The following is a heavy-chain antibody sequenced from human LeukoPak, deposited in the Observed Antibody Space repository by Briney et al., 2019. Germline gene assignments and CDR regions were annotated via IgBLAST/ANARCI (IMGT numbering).Heavy chain of an antibody. CDR2: INHSGST. D-gene: IGHD3-9*01. CDR1: GGSFSGYY. Sequence: PSETLSLTCAVYGGSFSGYYWSWIRQPPGKGLEWIGEINHSGSTNYNPSLKSRVTISVDTSKNQFSLKLSSATAADTAVYYCARWVLRYFDWLLYSDAFDIWGQGTMVTVSS. CDR3: ARWVLRYFDWLLYSDAFDI. J-gene: IGHJ3*02. V-gene: IGHV4-34*01.